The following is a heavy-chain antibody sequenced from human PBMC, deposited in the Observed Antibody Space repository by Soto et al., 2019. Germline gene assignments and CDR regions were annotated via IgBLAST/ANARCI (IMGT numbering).Heavy chain of an antibody. D-gene: IGHD3-9*01. J-gene: IGHJ4*02. Sequence: PGESLKISCKGSGYSFTSYWIGWVRQMPGKGLEWMGIIYPGDSDTRYSPSFQGQVTISADKSISTAYLQWSSLKASDTAMYYCARRLTYYDILTGYYFDYWGQGTLVTVSS. CDR3: ARRLTYYDILTGYYFDY. V-gene: IGHV5-51*01. CDR1: GYSFTSYW. CDR2: IYPGDSDT.